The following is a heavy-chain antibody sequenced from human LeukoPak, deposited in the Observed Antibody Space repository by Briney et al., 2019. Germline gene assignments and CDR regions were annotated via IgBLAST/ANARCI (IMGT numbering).Heavy chain of an antibody. V-gene: IGHV4-61*01. CDR2: IYYSGST. Sequence: SETLSLTCTVSGGSVSNGRFYWSWIRQPPGKGLEWIGYIYYSGSTNYNPSLKSRVTISVDTSKNQFSLKLTSVTAADTAVYYCARHAGGGFGTIDYWGQGTLVTVSS. CDR3: ARHAGGGFGTIDY. J-gene: IGHJ4*02. CDR1: GGSVSNGRFY. D-gene: IGHD3-10*01.